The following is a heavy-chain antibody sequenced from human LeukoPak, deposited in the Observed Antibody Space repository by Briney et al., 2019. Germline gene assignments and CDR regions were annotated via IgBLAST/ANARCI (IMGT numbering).Heavy chain of an antibody. CDR2: IIPISGAA. V-gene: IGHV1-69*01. Sequence: SVKVSCKAVGDTFSIYGISWVRQAPGQGLEWMGGIIPISGAAEYAQKFQGRATITADEPTTTAYMELTSLTSDDTAVYYCARPYYDSSGRAYDAFDIWGQGTMVTVSS. CDR3: ARPYYDSSGRAYDAFDI. CDR1: GDTFSIYG. J-gene: IGHJ3*02. D-gene: IGHD3-22*01.